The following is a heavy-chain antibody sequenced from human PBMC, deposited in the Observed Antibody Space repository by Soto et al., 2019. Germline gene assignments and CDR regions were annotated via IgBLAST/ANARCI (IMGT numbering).Heavy chain of an antibody. Sequence: GVSRRVSGAASGCTGRTNYMSWVRQAPGKGLECIALIHRVENSKYSDSTYYSDSVRDRFTISRDNSKNTVALQMNDLSAAHTAMYYCARDGSGRFEYWGQGSLVTVSS. J-gene: IGHJ4*02. CDR3: ARDGSGRFEY. CDR2: IHRVENSKYSDST. V-gene: IGHV3-66*01. D-gene: IGHD6-19*01. CDR1: GCTGRTNY.